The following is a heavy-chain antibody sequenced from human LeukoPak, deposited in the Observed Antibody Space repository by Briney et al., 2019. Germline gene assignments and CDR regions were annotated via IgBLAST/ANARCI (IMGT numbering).Heavy chain of an antibody. CDR2: ISGSGGST. J-gene: IGHJ5*02. CDR3: AKGMSWFDP. Sequence: RPGGSLRLSCAASGFTFNSYGMTWVRQAPGKGLEWVPSISGSGGSTYYADSVKGRFTISRDNSENTVYLQMNSLRAEDTAVYYCAKGMSWFDPWGQGTLVTVSS. CDR1: GFTFNSYG. V-gene: IGHV3-23*01.